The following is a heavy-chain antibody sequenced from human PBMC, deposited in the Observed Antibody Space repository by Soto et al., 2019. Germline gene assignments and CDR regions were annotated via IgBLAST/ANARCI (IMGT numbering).Heavy chain of an antibody. D-gene: IGHD2-2*01. Sequence: QVQLVQSGAEVKKPGASVKVSCKASGYTFTSYYMHWVRQAPGQGLEWMGIINPSGGSTSYAQKFQGRGTMTRDTSTSTVYMELSSLRSEDTAVYYCARVVPAAYHFDYWGQGTMVTVSS. CDR1: GYTFTSYY. CDR2: INPSGGST. V-gene: IGHV1-46*01. CDR3: ARVVPAAYHFDY. J-gene: IGHJ4*02.